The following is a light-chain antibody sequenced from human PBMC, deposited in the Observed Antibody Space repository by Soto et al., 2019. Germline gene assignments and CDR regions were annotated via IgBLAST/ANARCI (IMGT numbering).Light chain of an antibody. V-gene: IGKV2-28*01. J-gene: IGKJ2*01. CDR2: LGS. CDR1: QSLLHRNGYNY. Sequence: DIVMTQSPLSLPVTPGEPASISCRSSQSLLHRNGYNYLDWYLQKPGQSPQLLIYLGSNRASGVPDRFSGSGSGTHFTLKISRVEAEDVGVYYCMQALQSPLYTFGQGTKLEIK. CDR3: MQALQSPLYT.